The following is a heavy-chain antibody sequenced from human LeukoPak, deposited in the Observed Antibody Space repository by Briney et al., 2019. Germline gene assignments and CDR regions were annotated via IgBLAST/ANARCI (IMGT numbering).Heavy chain of an antibody. J-gene: IGHJ4*02. V-gene: IGHV3-66*01. CDR2: IYSGGSA. Sequence: GGSLRLSCAASGFTVSSNYMSWVRQAPGKGLEWVSIIYSGGSAYYADSVKGRFTISRDNSKKTLYLQMNSLRAEDTAVYYCARGLAVAGTGFDYWGQGIQVTVSS. CDR3: ARGLAVAGTGFDY. D-gene: IGHD6-19*01. CDR1: GFTVSSNY.